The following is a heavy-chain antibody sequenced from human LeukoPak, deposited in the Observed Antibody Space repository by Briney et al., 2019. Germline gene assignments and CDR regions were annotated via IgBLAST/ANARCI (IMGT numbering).Heavy chain of an antibody. J-gene: IGHJ4*02. CDR3: ARGSYYYESSGYYWYFDY. CDR1: GFTFSSYW. V-gene: IGHV3-7*03. D-gene: IGHD3-22*01. CDR2: IKQDGSEK. Sequence: GGSLRLSCAASGFTFSSYWMSWVRQAPGKGLEWVANIKQDGSEKYYVDSVKGRFTISRDNAKNSLYLQMNSLRAEDTAVYYCARGSYYYESSGYYWYFDYWGQGTLVTVSS.